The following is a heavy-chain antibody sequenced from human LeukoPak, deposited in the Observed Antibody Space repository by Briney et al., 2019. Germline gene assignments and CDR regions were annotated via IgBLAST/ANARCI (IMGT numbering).Heavy chain of an antibody. CDR3: VGAQSGHSSPDY. V-gene: IGHV4-59*11. Sequence: ASETLSLTCTVSGGSISSHYWSWTRQPPGKGLEWIGYIYYSGSTNYNPSLKSRVTISVDTSKNQFSLKLSSVTAADTAVYYCVGAQSGHSSPDYWGQGTLVTVSS. CDR1: GGSISSHY. J-gene: IGHJ4*02. D-gene: IGHD4-23*01. CDR2: IYYSGST.